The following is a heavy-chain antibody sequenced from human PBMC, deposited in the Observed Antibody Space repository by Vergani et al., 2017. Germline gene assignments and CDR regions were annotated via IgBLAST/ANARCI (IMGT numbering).Heavy chain of an antibody. CDR3: ARGNYDYVWGSTPAFDI. CDR1: GFTFSSYE. J-gene: IGHJ3*02. CDR2: ISSSGSTI. V-gene: IGHV3-48*03. Sequence: EVQLVESGGGLVQPGGSLRLSCAASGFTFSSYEMNWVRQAPGKGLEWVSYISSSGSTIYYADAVKGRFTISRDNAKNSLYLQMNSLRAEDTAVYYYARGNYDYVWGSTPAFDIWGQGTMVTVSS. D-gene: IGHD3-16*01.